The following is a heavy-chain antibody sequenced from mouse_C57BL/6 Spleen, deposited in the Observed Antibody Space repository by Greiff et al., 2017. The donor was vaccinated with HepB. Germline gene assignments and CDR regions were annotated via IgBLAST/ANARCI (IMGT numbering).Heavy chain of an antibody. J-gene: IGHJ4*01. Sequence: QVHVKQSGAELVRPGTSVKVSCKASGYAFTNYLIEWVKQRPGQGLEWIGVINPGSGGTNYNEKFKGKATLTADKSSSTAYMQLSSLTSEDSAVYFCARDRYGTYAMDYWGQGTSVTVSS. D-gene: IGHD2-1*01. V-gene: IGHV1-54*01. CDR3: ARDRYGTYAMDY. CDR2: INPGSGGT. CDR1: GYAFTNYL.